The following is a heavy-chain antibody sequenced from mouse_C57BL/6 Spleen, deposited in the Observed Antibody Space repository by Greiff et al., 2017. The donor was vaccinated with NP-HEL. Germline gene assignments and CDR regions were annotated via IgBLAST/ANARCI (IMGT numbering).Heavy chain of an antibody. CDR1: GYTFTDYE. CDR3: TRSCAMGLRRVFAY. Sequence: QVQLQQSGAELVRPGASVTLSCMASGYTFTDYEMHWVKQTPVHGLEWIGAIDPETGGTAYNQKFKGKAILTADKSSSTAYMELRSLTSEDSAVYYCTRSCAMGLRRVFAYWGQGTLVTVSA. D-gene: IGHD2-4*01. CDR2: IDPETGGT. V-gene: IGHV1-15*01. J-gene: IGHJ3*01.